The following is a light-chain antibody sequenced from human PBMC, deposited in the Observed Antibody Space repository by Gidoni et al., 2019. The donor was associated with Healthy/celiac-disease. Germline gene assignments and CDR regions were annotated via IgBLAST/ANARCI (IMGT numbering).Light chain of an antibody. V-gene: IGKV3-11*01. J-gene: IGKJ1*01. CDR1: QSVSSY. CDR2: DAS. CDR3: QQRSNWPSGT. Sequence: EIVLTQSPATLSLSPRERATLSCRAGQSVSSYLAWYQQKPGQAPRLLIYDASNRATGIPARFSGSGSGTDFTLTISSLEPEDCAVYYCQQRSNWPSGTFGQGTKVEIK.